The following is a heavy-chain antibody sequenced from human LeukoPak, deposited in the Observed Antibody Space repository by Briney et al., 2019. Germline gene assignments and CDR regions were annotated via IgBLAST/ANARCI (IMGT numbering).Heavy chain of an antibody. CDR2: MNHSGSG. CDR1: GGTFSGYY. J-gene: IGHJ4*02. CDR3: ARVPSGVVVPATRGDYFDY. V-gene: IGHV4-34*01. Sequence: SETLSLTCAVYGGTFSGYYWSWIRQRPGKGLESIGEMNHSGSGNYNPSLKSRLPISVDTSKNPFSLKLSSVTAADTAVYYRARVPSGVVVPATRGDYFDYWGQGTLVIVSS. D-gene: IGHD2-2*01.